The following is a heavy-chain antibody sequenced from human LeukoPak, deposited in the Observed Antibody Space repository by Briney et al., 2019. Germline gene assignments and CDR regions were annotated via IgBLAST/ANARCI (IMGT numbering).Heavy chain of an antibody. CDR1: GGSISSSSYY. V-gene: IGHV4-39*02. J-gene: IGHJ5*02. Sequence: PSETLSLTCTVSGGSISSSSYYWGWIRQPPGKGLERIGSIYYSGSTYYNPPLKSRVTISVDTSKNQFSLKLSSVTAADTAVYYCAREPGSPVSPNWFDPWGQGTLVTVSS. D-gene: IGHD1-14*01. CDR3: AREPGSPVSPNWFDP. CDR2: IYYSGST.